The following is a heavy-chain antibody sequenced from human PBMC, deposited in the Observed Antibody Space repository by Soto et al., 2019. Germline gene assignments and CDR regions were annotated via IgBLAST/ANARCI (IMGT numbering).Heavy chain of an antibody. J-gene: IGHJ6*02. D-gene: IGHD5-18*01. Sequence: QLQLQESGPGLVKPSETLSLTCSVSCGTITRGDHFCSWVRQSTGKCLEWLGYISYSGSTYYNPSRNGLVMVTIDTSKPQFARNLSAVTAADTAVFYCGRGQTAIDVWGQGTTVTVSS. CDR1: CGTITRGDHF. CDR3: GRGQTAIDV. CDR2: ISYSGST. V-gene: IGHV4-30-4*01.